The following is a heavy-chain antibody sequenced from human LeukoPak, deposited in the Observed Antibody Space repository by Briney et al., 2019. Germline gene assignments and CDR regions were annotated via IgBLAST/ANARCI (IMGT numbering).Heavy chain of an antibody. CDR3: ARGRGDILPYYYGMDV. Sequence: ASVKVSCKASGYTFTSYYMHWVRQAPGQGLEWMGIINPSGGSTSYAQKFQGRVTMTRDTPTSTVYMELSSLRSEDTAVYYCARGRGDILPYYYGMDVWGQGTTVTVSS. D-gene: IGHD3-9*01. CDR2: INPSGGST. V-gene: IGHV1-46*01. J-gene: IGHJ6*02. CDR1: GYTFTSYY.